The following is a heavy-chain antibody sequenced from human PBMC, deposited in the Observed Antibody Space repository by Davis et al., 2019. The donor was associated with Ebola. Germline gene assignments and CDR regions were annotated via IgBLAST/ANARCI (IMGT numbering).Heavy chain of an antibody. J-gene: IGHJ4*02. D-gene: IGHD6-13*01. Sequence: AASVKVSCKASGYTFTSYGITWVRQAPGQGLEWMGRINPNSGGTNYAQKFQGRVTMTRDTSISTAYMELSRLRSDDTAVYYCAVPGIAAAGTPPGAQNYFDYWGQGTLVTVSS. CDR2: INPNSGGT. CDR3: AVPGIAAAGTPPGAQNYFDY. V-gene: IGHV1-2*06. CDR1: GYTFTSYG.